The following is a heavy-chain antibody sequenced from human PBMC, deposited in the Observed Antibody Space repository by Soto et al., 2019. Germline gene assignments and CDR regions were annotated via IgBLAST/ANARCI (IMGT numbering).Heavy chain of an antibody. Sequence: EVQLLESGGGLVQPGGSLRLSCVASGFSLNSYVMGWVRQDPGKGLEWVSDISGGGGSTYYADSVKGRFTISRDNSKNTLYLQMNSLRADDTAVYYCAKEYCSGGSCYPLDWGQGTLVTVSS. V-gene: IGHV3-23*01. CDR1: GFSLNSYV. CDR2: ISGGGGST. CDR3: AKEYCSGGSCYPLD. D-gene: IGHD2-15*01. J-gene: IGHJ4*02.